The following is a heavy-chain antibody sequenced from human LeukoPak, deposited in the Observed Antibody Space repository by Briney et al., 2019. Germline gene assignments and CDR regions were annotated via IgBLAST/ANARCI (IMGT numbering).Heavy chain of an antibody. D-gene: IGHD6-13*01. V-gene: IGHV3-30-3*01. Sequence: PGGSLRLSCAASGFTFSSYAMHWVRQAPGKGLEWVAVISYDGSNKYYADSVKGRFTISRDNSKNTLYLQMNSLRAEDTAVYYCARETLRVVYSSSFDFWGQGTLVTVSS. CDR2: ISYDGSNK. J-gene: IGHJ4*02. CDR3: ARETLRVVYSSSFDF. CDR1: GFTFSSYA.